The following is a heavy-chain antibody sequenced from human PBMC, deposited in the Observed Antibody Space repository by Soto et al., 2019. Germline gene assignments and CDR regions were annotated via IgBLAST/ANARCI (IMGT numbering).Heavy chain of an antibody. CDR1: GYTFNNYY. Sequence: QVQLVQSGAEVKKPGASVKVSCKASGYTFNNYYMHWVRQAPGRGLEWMGIINPSGGRTTYAQKFQGRLTMTSDTSASTIYMELSSLISEDTAVYYCARDAVGRERATLYYDSSAFWFDPWGQGTLVTVSS. CDR2: INPSGGRT. V-gene: IGHV1-46*02. D-gene: IGHD3-22*01. J-gene: IGHJ5*02. CDR3: ARDAVGRERATLYYDSSAFWFDP.